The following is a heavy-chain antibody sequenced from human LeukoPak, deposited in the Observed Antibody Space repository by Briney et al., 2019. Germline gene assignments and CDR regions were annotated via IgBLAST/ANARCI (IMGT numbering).Heavy chain of an antibody. CDR3: ARRGYSSSWYGMDV. CDR1: GDSFTSVTDY. CDR2: GDYSGGT. J-gene: IGHJ6*02. V-gene: IGHV4-39*07. Sequence: SETLSLTCTVSGDSFTSVTDYWAWIRQPPGKGLEWIATGDYSGGTYYNPSLESRVAISADMSKNQISLKLTSVTGADTAVYYCARRGYSSSWYGMDVWGQGTTVTVSS. D-gene: IGHD6-13*01.